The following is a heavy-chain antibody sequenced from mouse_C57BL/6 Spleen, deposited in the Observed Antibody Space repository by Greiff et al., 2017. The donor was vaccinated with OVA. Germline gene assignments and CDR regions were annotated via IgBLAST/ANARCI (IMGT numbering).Heavy chain of an antibody. CDR1: GYTFTSYW. Sequence: VQLQQPGAELVKPGASVKMSCKASGYTFTSYWITWVKQRPGQGLEWIGDIYPGSGSTNYNEKLKSKATLTVDTSSSTAYMQLSSLTSEDSAVYYCARTAFYYGSSHWYFDVWGTGTTVTVSS. CDR3: ARTAFYYGSSHWYFDV. CDR2: IYPGSGST. J-gene: IGHJ1*03. D-gene: IGHD1-1*01. V-gene: IGHV1-55*01.